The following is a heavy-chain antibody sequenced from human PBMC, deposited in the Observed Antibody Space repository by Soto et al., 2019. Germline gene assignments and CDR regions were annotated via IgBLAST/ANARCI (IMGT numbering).Heavy chain of an antibody. D-gene: IGHD2-21*02. CDR2: IWYDGSNK. CDR3: ARWGAYCGGDCYSLPLDAFDI. J-gene: IGHJ3*02. Sequence: GGSLRLSCAASGFTFSSYGMHWVRQAPGKGLEWVAVIWYDGSNKYYADSVKGRFTISRDNSKNTLYLQMNSLGAEDTAVYYCARWGAYCGGDCYSLPLDAFDIWGQGTMVTVSS. V-gene: IGHV3-33*01. CDR1: GFTFSSYG.